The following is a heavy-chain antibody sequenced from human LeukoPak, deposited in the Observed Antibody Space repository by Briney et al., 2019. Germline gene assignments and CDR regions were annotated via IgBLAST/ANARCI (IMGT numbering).Heavy chain of an antibody. D-gene: IGHD1-26*01. CDR2: IYSGGSA. CDR1: GFTVSSNY. Sequence: GGSLRLSCAASGFTVSSNYMSWVRQAPGKGLEWVSIIYSGGSAFYADSVKGRFTISRDNSKNTLYLQMNSLRAEDTAVYYCARGGSYLSAFDIWGQGTMVTVSS. CDR3: ARGGSYLSAFDI. V-gene: IGHV3-53*01. J-gene: IGHJ3*02.